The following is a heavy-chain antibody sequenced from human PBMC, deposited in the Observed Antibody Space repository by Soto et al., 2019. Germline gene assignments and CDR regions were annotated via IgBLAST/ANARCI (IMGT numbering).Heavy chain of an antibody. Sequence: PGGSLRLSCAASGFTFSSYGMHWVRQAPGKGLEWVAVIWYDGSNKFYADSVKGRFTISRDNSKNTLYLQMNSLRAEDTAVYYCAREVVVSRGASYFGYWGPGTLVTVSS. CDR3: AREVVVSRGASYFGY. V-gene: IGHV3-33*01. D-gene: IGHD2-2*01. J-gene: IGHJ4*02. CDR2: IWYDGSNK. CDR1: GFTFSSYG.